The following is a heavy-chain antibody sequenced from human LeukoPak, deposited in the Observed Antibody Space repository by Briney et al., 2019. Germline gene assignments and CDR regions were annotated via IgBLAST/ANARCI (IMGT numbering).Heavy chain of an antibody. J-gene: IGHJ4*02. CDR3: ARDDPSEWVLLW. D-gene: IGHD3-16*01. CDR2: INGDGSRR. Sequence: GGSLRLSCAASGFTFSTYWMHWVRQVPGKGLEWVSRINGDGSRRSYADSVKGRFTISRDNAKNTLYLQMNTVRAEDTAVYYCARDDPSEWVLLWWGQGTLVTVSS. CDR1: GFTFSTYW. V-gene: IGHV3-74*01.